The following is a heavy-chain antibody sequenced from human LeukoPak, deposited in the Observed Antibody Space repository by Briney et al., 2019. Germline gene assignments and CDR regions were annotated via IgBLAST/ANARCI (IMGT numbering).Heavy chain of an antibody. CDR2: IIPIFGTA. CDR1: GGTFSSYA. D-gene: IGHD3-10*01. Sequence: ASVKVSCKASGGTFSSYAISWVRQAPGQGLEWMGEIIPIFGTAHYAQKFQGRVTITADESTSTAYMELSSLRSEDTAVYYCANSSGSYYWFDPWGQGTLVTVSS. J-gene: IGHJ5*02. V-gene: IGHV1-69*13. CDR3: ANSSGSYYWFDP.